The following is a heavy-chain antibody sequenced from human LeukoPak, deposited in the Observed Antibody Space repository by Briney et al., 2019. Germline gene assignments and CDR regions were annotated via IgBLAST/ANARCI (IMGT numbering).Heavy chain of an antibody. V-gene: IGHV4-59*08. D-gene: IGHD2-2*01. Sequence: SETLSLTCTVSGGSISSYYWSWLRQPPGKGLEWIGYIYYSGSTNYNPSLTSRVTISVDTSKNQFSLKLSSVTAADTAVYYCAIGHCSSTSCPVGYWGQGTLVTVSS. CDR1: GGSISSYY. CDR3: AIGHCSSTSCPVGY. CDR2: IYYSGST. J-gene: IGHJ4*02.